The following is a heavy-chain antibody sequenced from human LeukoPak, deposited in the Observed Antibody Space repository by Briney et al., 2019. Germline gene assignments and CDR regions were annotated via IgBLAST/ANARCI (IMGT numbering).Heavy chain of an antibody. Sequence: GGSLRLSCTASGFTFSTYAMNCVRQAPGKGLDWVSGIGASGADTYYADSAKGRFTVSRDNSKNTLYLQMSSLRADDTAVYFCAKRPRDSSGYYLGAFDGWGQGTTVTVSS. J-gene: IGHJ3*01. CDR1: GFTFSTYA. CDR2: IGASGADT. D-gene: IGHD3-22*01. V-gene: IGHV3-23*01. CDR3: AKRPRDSSGYYLGAFDG.